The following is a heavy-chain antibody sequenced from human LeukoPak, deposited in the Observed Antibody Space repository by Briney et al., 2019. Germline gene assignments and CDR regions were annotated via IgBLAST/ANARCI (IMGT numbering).Heavy chain of an antibody. CDR3: ARDPGGDYFDY. CDR2: IYSGGST. CDR1: GFTVSSNY. J-gene: IGHJ4*02. V-gene: IGHV3-53*01. Sequence: GGPLRLSCAASGFTVSSNYMSWVRQAPGKGLEWVSVIYSGGSTYYADSVKGRFTISRDNSKNTLYLQMNSLRAEDTAVYYCARDPGGDYFDYWGQGTLVTVSS. D-gene: IGHD4-17*01.